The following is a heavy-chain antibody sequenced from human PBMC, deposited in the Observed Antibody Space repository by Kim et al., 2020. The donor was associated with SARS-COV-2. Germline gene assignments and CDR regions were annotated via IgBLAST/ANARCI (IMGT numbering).Heavy chain of an antibody. CDR3: ARHGQPNTSCFEL. J-gene: IGHJ4*02. CDR1: GGSISNYY. Sequence: SETLSLTCTVSGGSISNYYWSWIRQPPGKGLEWIAFIHYSGHTNFNPSLKGRVTISMDTSKNQFSLKLSSVTAADTAVYYCARHGQPNTSCFELWGQGTLVAVSS. V-gene: IGHV4-59*08. CDR2: IHYSGHT. D-gene: IGHD3-16*01.